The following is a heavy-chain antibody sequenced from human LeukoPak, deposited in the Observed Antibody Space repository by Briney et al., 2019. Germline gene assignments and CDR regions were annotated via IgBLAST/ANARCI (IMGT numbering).Heavy chain of an antibody. D-gene: IGHD5-12*01. CDR2: IHHIGNT. J-gene: IGHJ6*02. CDR3: ARAPGYDYPNYYYGMDV. CDR1: GFTFSTYTM. Sequence: GSLRLSCAASGFTFSTYTMNWVRQPPGKGLEWIGEIHHIGNTSYNSSLKSRVTISIDKSKNQFSLKLSSVTAADTAVYYCARAPGYDYPNYYYGMDVWGQGTTVTVSS. V-gene: IGHV4-4*02.